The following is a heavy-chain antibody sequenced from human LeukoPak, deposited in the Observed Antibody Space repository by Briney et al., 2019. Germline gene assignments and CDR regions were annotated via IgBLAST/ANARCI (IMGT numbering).Heavy chain of an antibody. D-gene: IGHD5-12*01. V-gene: IGHV1-2*02. CDR1: GYTFTGYY. CDR3: AGGYSGYDWDYFDY. Sequence: ASVKVSCKASGYTFTGYYMHWVRQAPGQRLEWMGWINPNSGGTNYAQKFQGRVTMTRDTSISTAYMELSRLRSDDTAVYYCAGGYSGYDWDYFDYWGQGTLVTVSS. CDR2: INPNSGGT. J-gene: IGHJ4*02.